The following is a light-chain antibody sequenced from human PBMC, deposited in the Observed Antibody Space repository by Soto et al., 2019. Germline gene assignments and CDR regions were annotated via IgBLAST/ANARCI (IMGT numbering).Light chain of an antibody. V-gene: IGLV2-8*01. Sequence: QSALTQPPSASGSPGQSVTISCTGTSSDVGDHNYVSWYLQHPGKAPKLLIYAVTKRPSGVPDRFSGSKSGNTASLTVSGLQAEDEGDYYCSSYAGNSVVFGRGTQLTVL. CDR1: SSDVGDHNY. CDR3: SSYAGNSVV. J-gene: IGLJ2*01. CDR2: AVT.